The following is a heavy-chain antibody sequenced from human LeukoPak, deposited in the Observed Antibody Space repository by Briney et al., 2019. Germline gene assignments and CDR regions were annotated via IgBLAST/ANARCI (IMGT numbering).Heavy chain of an antibody. CDR2: ISGSGGST. CDR1: GFTFSSYA. J-gene: IGHJ3*02. D-gene: IGHD3-10*01. V-gene: IGHV3-23*01. CDR3: AKRLLVRGVVPDAFDI. Sequence: GGSLRLSCAVSGFTFSSYAMSWVRQAPGKGLEWVSAISGSGGSTYYADSVKGRFTISRDNSKNTLYLQMNSLRAEDTAVYYCAKRLLVRGVVPDAFDIWGQGTMVTVSS.